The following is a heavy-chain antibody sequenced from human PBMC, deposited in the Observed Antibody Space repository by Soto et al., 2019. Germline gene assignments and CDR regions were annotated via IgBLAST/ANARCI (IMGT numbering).Heavy chain of an antibody. J-gene: IGHJ6*02. D-gene: IGHD3-22*01. V-gene: IGHV5-10-1*01. Sequence: GESLKISCKGSGYSFTSYWISWVRQMPGKGLEWMGRIDPSDSYTNYSPSFQGHVTISADKSISTAYLQWSSLKASDTAMYYCASTDYDSSGSYYYYGMDVWGQGTTVTVSS. CDR3: ASTDYDSSGSYYYYGMDV. CDR1: GYSFTSYW. CDR2: IDPSDSYT.